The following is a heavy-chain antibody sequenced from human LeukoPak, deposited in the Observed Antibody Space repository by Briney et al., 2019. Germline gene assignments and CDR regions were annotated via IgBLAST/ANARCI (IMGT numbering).Heavy chain of an antibody. CDR1: GYTFTSYG. V-gene: IGHV1-18*01. D-gene: IGHD2-15*01. CDR3: ARIQAYCSGGSCYSIPFDY. CDR2: ISAYNGNT. Sequence: GASVKVSCKASGYTFTSYGISWVRQAPGQGLEWMGWISAYNGNTNYAQKLQGRVTMTTDTSTSTAYMELRSLRSDDTAVYYCARIQAYCSGGSCYSIPFDYWGQGTLVTVSS. J-gene: IGHJ4*02.